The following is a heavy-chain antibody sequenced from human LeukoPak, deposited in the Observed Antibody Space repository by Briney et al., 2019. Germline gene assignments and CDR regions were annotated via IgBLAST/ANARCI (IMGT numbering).Heavy chain of an antibody. V-gene: IGHV1-2*02. J-gene: IGHJ4*02. CDR1: GYTFTGYY. D-gene: IGHD3-22*01. Sequence: ASVKVSCKASGYTFTGYYMHWVRQAPGQGIEWMGWINPNSGGTNYAQKFQGRVTMTRDTSISTAYMELSRLRSDDTAVYYCARLTYYYDSSGYYSFDYWGQGTLVTVSS. CDR2: INPNSGGT. CDR3: ARLTYYYDSSGYYSFDY.